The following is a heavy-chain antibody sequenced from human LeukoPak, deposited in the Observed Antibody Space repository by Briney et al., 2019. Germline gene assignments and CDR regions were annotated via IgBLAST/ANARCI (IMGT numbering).Heavy chain of an antibody. J-gene: IGHJ6*02. CDR3: AREVSDGMDV. D-gene: IGHD2-8*01. Sequence: GGSLRLSCAASGFSFKDYYFSWIRQAPGEGLEWVSVISGNSGSLYYTESVKGRFTISRDNSKNTLYLQMNSLRAEDTAVYYCAREVSDGMDVWGQGTTVTVSS. CDR2: ISGNSGSL. V-gene: IGHV3-23*01. CDR1: GFSFKDYY.